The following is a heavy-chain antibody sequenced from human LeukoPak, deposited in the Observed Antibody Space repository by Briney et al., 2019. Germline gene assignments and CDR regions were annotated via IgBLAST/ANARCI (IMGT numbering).Heavy chain of an antibody. Sequence: GGSLRLSCAASGFTFSNYVMSWVRQAPGKGLEWVSGISGSGGNTYYADSVKGRFTISRDNSKNTLYLQMNSLRAEDAAVYYCASWYSGTYFWGQGTLVTVSS. CDR1: GFTFSNYV. CDR2: ISGSGGNT. J-gene: IGHJ4*02. CDR3: ASWYSGTYF. D-gene: IGHD1-26*01. V-gene: IGHV3-23*01.